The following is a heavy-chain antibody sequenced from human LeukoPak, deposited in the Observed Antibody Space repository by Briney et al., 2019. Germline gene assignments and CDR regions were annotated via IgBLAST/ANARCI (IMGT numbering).Heavy chain of an antibody. CDR3: AGGWLRRRGAY. V-gene: IGHV4-34*01. J-gene: IGHJ4*02. CDR1: GGSFSGYY. D-gene: IGHD5-12*01. Sequence: PSETLSLTCAVYGGSFSGYYWSWIRQPPGKGLEWTGEINHSGSTNYNPSLKSRVTISVDTSKNQFSLKLSSVTAADTAVYYCAGGWLRRRGAYWGQGTLVTVSS. CDR2: INHSGST.